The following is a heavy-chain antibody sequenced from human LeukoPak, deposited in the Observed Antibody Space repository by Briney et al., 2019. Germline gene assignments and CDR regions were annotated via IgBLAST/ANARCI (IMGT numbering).Heavy chain of an antibody. D-gene: IGHD3-10*01. CDR3: AKGKVVRGVFFDY. V-gene: IGHV3-30*18. CDR2: ISYDGSNK. CDR1: GFTFSSYG. Sequence: GGSLRLSCAASGFTFSSYGMHWVRQAPGKGLEWVAVISYDGSNKYYADSVKGRFTISRDNSKNTLYLQMNSLRAEDTAVYYCAKGKVVRGVFFDYWGQGTLVTVSS. J-gene: IGHJ4*02.